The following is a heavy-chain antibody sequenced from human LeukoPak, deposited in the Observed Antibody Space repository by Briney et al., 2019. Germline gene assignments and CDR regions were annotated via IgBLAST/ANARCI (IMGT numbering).Heavy chain of an antibody. D-gene: IGHD2-2*01. CDR1: GFTFSSYP. Sequence: GGSLRLSCAASGFTFSSYPMKWVRQAPGKGLEWVSAISGSGGRTYCADSVNGRFTISRDNSQNTLYLQMNSLRADDTAVYYCAYYCATGSICYLRDYWGQGTLVTVSS. CDR2: ISGSGGRT. J-gene: IGHJ4*02. CDR3: AYYCATGSICYLRDY. V-gene: IGHV3-23*01.